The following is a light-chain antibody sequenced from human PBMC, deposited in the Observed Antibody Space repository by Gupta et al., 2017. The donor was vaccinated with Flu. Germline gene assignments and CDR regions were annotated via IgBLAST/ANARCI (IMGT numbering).Light chain of an antibody. CDR2: WAT. CDR1: QCRLNPSSNKNF. CDR3: QQYFDTRT. V-gene: IGKV4-1*01. J-gene: IGKJ2*01. Sequence: INSDSIQCRLNPSSNKNFLAWYQQQPGQPPRLLIYWATTREAGVPDRFSGSGSGTYFTITISNLQADFVAVYYCQQYFDTRTFGQGTKLEL.